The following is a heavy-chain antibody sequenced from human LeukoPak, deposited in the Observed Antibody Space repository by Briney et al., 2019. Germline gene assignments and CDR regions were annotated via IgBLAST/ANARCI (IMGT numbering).Heavy chain of an antibody. V-gene: IGHV4-30-4*01. CDR3: AVVAATLAY. CDR2: IYDSGST. D-gene: IGHD2-15*01. Sequence: KPSQTLSLTCTVSGGSISSGDYYWSWIRQPAGRGLEWNGYIYDSGSTYYNPSLESRVTMSVDTSKNQFSLKLSSVTAADTAVYYCAVVAATLAYWGKGTLVTVSS. J-gene: IGHJ4*02. CDR1: GGSISSGDYY.